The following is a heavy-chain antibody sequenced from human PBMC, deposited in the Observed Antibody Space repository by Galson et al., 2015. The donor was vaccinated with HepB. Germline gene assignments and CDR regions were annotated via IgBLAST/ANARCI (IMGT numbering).Heavy chain of an antibody. J-gene: IGHJ4*02. D-gene: IGHD5-24*01. CDR3: AEPHGFSL. V-gene: IGHV3-23*01. Sequence: SLRLSCAASGFSFNNYVMGWVRQAPGKGLEWVSTISNSGVNTYYADSVRGRFTISRENFKNTLYLQMNSLRGEDTAVYYCAEPHGFSLWGQGTPVTVSS. CDR2: ISNSGVNT. CDR1: GFSFNNYV.